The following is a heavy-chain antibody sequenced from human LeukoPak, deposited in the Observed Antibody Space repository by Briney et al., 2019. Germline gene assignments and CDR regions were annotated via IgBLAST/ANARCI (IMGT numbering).Heavy chain of an antibody. D-gene: IGHD6-13*01. Sequence: GESLKISCAASGFTFTSYTMSWVRQAPGKGLEWVSDLSGGGSAADYADFVKGRFTISRDNSKNSLYLQMNSLRAEDTALYYCAKGMIAAAGPFDYWGQGTLVTVSS. V-gene: IGHV3-23*01. J-gene: IGHJ4*02. CDR2: LSGGGSAA. CDR3: AKGMIAAAGPFDY. CDR1: GFTFTSYT.